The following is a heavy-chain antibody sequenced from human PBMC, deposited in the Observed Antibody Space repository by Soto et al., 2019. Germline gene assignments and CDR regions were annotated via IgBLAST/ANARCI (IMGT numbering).Heavy chain of an antibody. Sequence: ASVKVSCKASAYTFTSYYVHWVRQAPGQGPEWMGMINPSRGGTDYAQKFQGRVTMTRDTSTTTVYKELSSLRSEDTAVYYCAPHTLDTGMPSGYWGQGTLVTVSS. CDR1: AYTFTSYY. CDR2: INPSRGGT. D-gene: IGHD5-18*01. V-gene: IGHV1-46*01. CDR3: APHTLDTGMPSGY. J-gene: IGHJ4*02.